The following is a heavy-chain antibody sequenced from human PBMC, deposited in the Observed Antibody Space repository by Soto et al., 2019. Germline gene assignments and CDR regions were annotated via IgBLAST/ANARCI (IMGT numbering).Heavy chain of an antibody. CDR2: INPSVGST. J-gene: IGHJ4*02. Sequence: QVQLVQSGAEVKKPGASVKVSCKASGYFFASYSMHWVRQAPGQGREWMGMINPSVGSTSYVEKFQGRVTMTRDTSTSTVYMELSGLRSEDTAVYYCARESAGRDEFQSSGDFDYWGQGTLVTVSS. D-gene: IGHD2-15*01. V-gene: IGHV1-46*01. CDR3: ARESAGRDEFQSSGDFDY. CDR1: GYFFASYS.